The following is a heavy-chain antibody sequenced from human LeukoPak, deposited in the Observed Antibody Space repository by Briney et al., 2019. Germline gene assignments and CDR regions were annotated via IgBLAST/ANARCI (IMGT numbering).Heavy chain of an antibody. CDR3: ARVGFYARAFDI. CDR2: IYYSGST. D-gene: IGHD2/OR15-2a*01. V-gene: IGHV4-39*07. J-gene: IGHJ3*02. CDR1: GGSISSSSYY. Sequence: SETLSLTCTVSGGSISSSSYYWGWIRQPPGKGLEWIGSIYYSGSTNYNPSLKSRVTISVDTSKNQFSLKLTSVTAADTGVYYCARVGFYARAFDIWGQGTMITVSS.